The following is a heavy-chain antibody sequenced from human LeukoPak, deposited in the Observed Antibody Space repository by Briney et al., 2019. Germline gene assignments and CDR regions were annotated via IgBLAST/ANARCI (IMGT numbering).Heavy chain of an antibody. V-gene: IGHV1-69*04. CDR2: IIPILGIA. CDR3: ARGLYYDSSGYFDY. J-gene: IGHJ4*02. CDR1: GGTFSSCA. D-gene: IGHD3-22*01. Sequence: SVKVSCKASGGTFSSCAISWVRQAPGQGLEWMGRIIPILGIANYAQKFQGRVTITADKSTSTAYMELSSLRSEDTAVYYCARGLYYDSSGYFDYWGQGTLVTVSS.